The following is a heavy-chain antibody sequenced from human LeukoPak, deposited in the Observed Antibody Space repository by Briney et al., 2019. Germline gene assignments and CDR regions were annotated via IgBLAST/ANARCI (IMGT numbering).Heavy chain of an antibody. V-gene: IGHV1-69*13. CDR1: GGTFSSYA. D-gene: IGHD3-16*02. Sequence: SVKVSCKASGGTFSSYAISWVRQAPGQGLEWMGGIIPMFGTAKYAQNFEGRVKITADESTSTAYMELSSLRSEDTAVYYCARASDYVWGSYPTDYWGQGTLVTVSS. J-gene: IGHJ4*02. CDR3: ARASDYVWGSYPTDY. CDR2: IIPMFGTA.